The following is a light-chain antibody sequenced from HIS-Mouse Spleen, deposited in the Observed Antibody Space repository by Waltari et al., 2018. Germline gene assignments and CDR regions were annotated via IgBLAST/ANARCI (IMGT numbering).Light chain of an antibody. J-gene: IGLJ3*02. CDR1: SLRSYY. CDR2: GKH. CDR3: NSRDSSGNHWV. V-gene: IGLV3-19*01. Sequence: SSELTQDPAVSVALGQTVRITGQGDSLRSYYASWYQQKTGPAPVLVSYGKHNRPSGIPDRFSGSSSGNTASLTITGAQAEDEADYYCNSRDSSGNHWVFGGGTKLTVL.